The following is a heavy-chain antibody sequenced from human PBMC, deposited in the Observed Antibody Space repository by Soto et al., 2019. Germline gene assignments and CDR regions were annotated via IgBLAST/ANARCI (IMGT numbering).Heavy chain of an antibody. J-gene: IGHJ4*02. D-gene: IGHD6-6*01. Sequence: SETLSLTCTVSGGSISSSRYYWGWIRQPPGKGLEWIGSIYYSGSTYYNPSLKSRVTISVDTSKNHFSLKLSSVTAADTAVYYCARPFYSSSSFDYRGQGTIVTVSS. V-gene: IGHV4-39*02. CDR3: ARPFYSSSSFDY. CDR2: IYYSGST. CDR1: GGSISSSRYY.